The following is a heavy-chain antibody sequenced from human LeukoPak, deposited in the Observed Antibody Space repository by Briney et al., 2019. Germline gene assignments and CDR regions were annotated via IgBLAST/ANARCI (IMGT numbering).Heavy chain of an antibody. CDR1: GGSISSSRDY. CDR3: ARLGGNSVLDY. D-gene: IGHD4-23*01. J-gene: IGHJ4*02. CDR2: IYYDGST. V-gene: IGHV4-39*01. Sequence: SETLSLSCIVSGGSISSSRDYWGWIRQPPGKGLEWVGNIYYDGSTYYNPSLKSRVTISIDTSKNQFSLQLNSVTPEDTAVYYCARLGGNSVLDYWGQGTLVTVSS.